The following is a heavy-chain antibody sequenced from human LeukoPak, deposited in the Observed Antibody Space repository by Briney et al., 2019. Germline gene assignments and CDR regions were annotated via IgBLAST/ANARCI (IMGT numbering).Heavy chain of an antibody. CDR2: ISAYNGNT. Sequence: GASVKVSCKASGYTFTSYGISWVRQAPGQGLEWMGWISAYNGNTNYAQKLQGRVTMTTDTSTSTAYMGLRSLRSDDTAVYYCARDLSRGASSGYYYWGQGTLVTVSS. J-gene: IGHJ4*02. V-gene: IGHV1-18*01. D-gene: IGHD3-22*01. CDR1: GYTFTSYG. CDR3: ARDLSRGASSGYYY.